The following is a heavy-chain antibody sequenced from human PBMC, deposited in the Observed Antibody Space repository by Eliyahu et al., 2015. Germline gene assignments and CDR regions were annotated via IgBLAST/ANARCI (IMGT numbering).Heavy chain of an antibody. CDR2: IXYSGST. V-gene: IGHV4-59*12. CDR3: ARDRLSYGDYQDWYFDL. CDR1: DXXISXYX. D-gene: IGHD4-17*01. Sequence: QVQLQESGPGLVKPSETLSLTCTVSDXXISXYXWSWIRQPPGKGLEWIGYIXYSGSTNYNPSLKSRVTISVDTSKNQXSLKLSSVTAADTAVYYCARDRLSYGDYQDWYFDLWGRGTLVTVSS. J-gene: IGHJ2*01.